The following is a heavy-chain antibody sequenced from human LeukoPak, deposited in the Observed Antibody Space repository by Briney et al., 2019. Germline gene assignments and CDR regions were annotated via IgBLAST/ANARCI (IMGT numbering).Heavy chain of an antibody. CDR3: ARVGYSYGYVDY. Sequence: PSETLSLTCTVSGGSISCGGYYWSWIRQHPGKGLEWIGYIYYSGSTYYNPSLKSRVTISVDTSKNQFSLKLSSVTAADTAVYYCARVGYSYGYVDYWGQGTLVTVSS. V-gene: IGHV4-31*03. CDR1: GGSISCGGYY. D-gene: IGHD5-18*01. J-gene: IGHJ4*02. CDR2: IYYSGST.